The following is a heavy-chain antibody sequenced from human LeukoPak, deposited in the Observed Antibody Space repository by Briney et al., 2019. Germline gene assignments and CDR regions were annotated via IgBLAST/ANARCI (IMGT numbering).Heavy chain of an antibody. Sequence: SETLSLTCTVSGGSISSYYWSWIRQPAGKGLEWIGRIYTSGSTNYNPPLKSRVTISVDTSKNQFSLKLSSVTAADTAVYYCARYGSSSLRAGYYYYMDVWGKGTTVTVSS. J-gene: IGHJ6*03. CDR2: IYTSGST. CDR3: ARYGSSSLRAGYYYYMDV. CDR1: GGSISSYY. D-gene: IGHD6-6*01. V-gene: IGHV4-4*07.